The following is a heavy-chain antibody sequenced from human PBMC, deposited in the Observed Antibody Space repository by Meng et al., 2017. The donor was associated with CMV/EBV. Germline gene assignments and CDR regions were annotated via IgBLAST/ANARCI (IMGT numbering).Heavy chain of an antibody. J-gene: IGHJ6*02. Sequence: KASGYTFTSYGISWVRQAPGQGLERMGWISAYNGNTNYAQKLQGRVTMTTATSTSTAYMELRSLRSDDTAVYYCARGGATFYYGMDVWGQGTTVTVSS. V-gene: IGHV1-18*01. CDR3: ARGGATFYYGMDV. D-gene: IGHD1-26*01. CDR1: GYTFTSYG. CDR2: ISAYNGNT.